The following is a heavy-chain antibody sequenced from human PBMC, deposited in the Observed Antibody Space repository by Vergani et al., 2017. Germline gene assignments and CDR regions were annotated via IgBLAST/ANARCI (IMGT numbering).Heavy chain of an antibody. J-gene: IGHJ6*02. CDR2: IIPIFGTA. D-gene: IGHD6-6*01. CDR1: GGTFSSYA. CDR3: ARTSYSSSFYYYYGMDV. Sequence: QVQLVQSGAEVKKPGSSVKVSCKASGGTFSSYAISWVRQAPGQGLEWMGGIIPIFGTANYAQKFQGRVTITADESTRKAYMELSSVRSEDTAVYYCARTSYSSSFYYYYGMDVWGQGTTVTVSS. V-gene: IGHV1-69*12.